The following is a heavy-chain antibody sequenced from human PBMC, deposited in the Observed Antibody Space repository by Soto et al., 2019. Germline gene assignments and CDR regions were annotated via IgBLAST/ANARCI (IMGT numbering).Heavy chain of an antibody. D-gene: IGHD1-26*01. CDR3: ARGAKNNWFDP. CDR1: GFTFSSYY. V-gene: IGHV3-13*01. CDR2: IGTAGDT. Sequence: EVQLVESGGGLVQPGGSLRLSCAASGFTFSSYYMHWVRQATGKGLEWVSAIGTAGDTYYPGSVKGRFTISRENAKNSLYLQMNSLRAGDTAVYYCARGAKNNWFDPWGQGTLVTVSS. J-gene: IGHJ5*02.